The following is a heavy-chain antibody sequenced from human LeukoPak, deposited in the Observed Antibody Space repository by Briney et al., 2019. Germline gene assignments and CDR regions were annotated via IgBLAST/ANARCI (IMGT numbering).Heavy chain of an antibody. V-gene: IGHV4-34*01. Sequence: SETLSLTCAVYGGSFSGYYWSWIRQPPGKGLEWIGEINHSGSTNYNPSLKSRVTISVDTSKNRFSLKLSSVTAADTAVYYCARGVYCSSTSCYSDYWGQGTLVTVSS. D-gene: IGHD2-2*02. CDR2: INHSGST. J-gene: IGHJ4*02. CDR1: GGSFSGYY. CDR3: ARGVYCSSTSCYSDY.